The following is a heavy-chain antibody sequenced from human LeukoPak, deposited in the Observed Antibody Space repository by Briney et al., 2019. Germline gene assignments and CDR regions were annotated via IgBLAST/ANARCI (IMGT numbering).Heavy chain of an antibody. CDR2: IIPIFGTA. Sequence: SVKVSCKASGGTFSSYAISWVRQAPGQGLEWMGGIIPIFGTANYAQKFQGRVTITADKSTSTAYMELSSLRSEDTAVYYCARTSSATGYSPHFDYWGQGTLVTVSS. V-gene: IGHV1-69*06. J-gene: IGHJ4*02. CDR3: ARTSSATGYSPHFDY. D-gene: IGHD5-12*01. CDR1: GGTFSSYA.